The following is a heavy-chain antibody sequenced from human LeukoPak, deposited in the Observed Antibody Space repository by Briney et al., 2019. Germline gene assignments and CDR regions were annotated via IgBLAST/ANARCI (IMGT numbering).Heavy chain of an antibody. CDR1: GFTFSIYG. D-gene: IGHD3-3*01. CDR3: ARDEDWSGYYGAFDI. Sequence: GGSLRLSCAASGFTFSIYGMHWVRHAPGKGLVWVSRINSDGSSTSYADSVKGRFTISRDNAKNTLYLQMNSLRAEDTAVYYCARDEDWSGYYGAFDIWGQGTMVTVSS. V-gene: IGHV3-74*01. J-gene: IGHJ3*02. CDR2: INSDGSST.